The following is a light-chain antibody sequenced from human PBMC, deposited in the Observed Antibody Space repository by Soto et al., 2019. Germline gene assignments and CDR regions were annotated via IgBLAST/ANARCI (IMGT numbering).Light chain of an antibody. Sequence: QSVLTQPPSVSGAPGQRITISCTGSSSNIGSRYEVQWYQQLPGTAPKLLIYDNNKRPSGIPDLFSGSKSGTSATLDITGLQTGDEADYYCGTWDSSLSTEVFGGGTKLTVL. CDR2: DNN. CDR3: GTWDSSLSTEV. V-gene: IGLV1-51*01. J-gene: IGLJ2*01. CDR1: SSNIGSRY.